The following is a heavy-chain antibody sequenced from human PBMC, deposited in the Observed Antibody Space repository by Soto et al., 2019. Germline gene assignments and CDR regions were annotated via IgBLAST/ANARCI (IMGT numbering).Heavy chain of an antibody. CDR3: ARGTRGSWYFRANCFQH. Sequence: SETLSLTCTVSGGSISSSSYYWGWIRQPPGKGLEWIGSINYSGSTYYNPSLKSRVTISVDTSKNQFSLKLSSVTAADTAVYYCARGTRGSWYFRANCFQHWGQGTLVTVSS. V-gene: IGHV4-39*01. J-gene: IGHJ1*01. CDR2: INYSGST. CDR1: GGSISSSSYY. D-gene: IGHD6-13*01.